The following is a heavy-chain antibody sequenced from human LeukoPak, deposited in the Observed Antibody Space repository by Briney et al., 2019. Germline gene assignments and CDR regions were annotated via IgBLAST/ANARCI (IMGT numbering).Heavy chain of an antibody. V-gene: IGHV4-59*01. CDR1: GGSISSYY. Sequence: SETLSLTCTVSGGSISSYYWSWIRQPPGKGLEWIGYIYYSGSTNYNPSLKSRVTISVDTSKNQFSLKLSSVTAADTAVYYCARVGTGTTLDYWGRGTLVTVSS. CDR2: IYYSGST. CDR3: ARVGTGTTLDY. J-gene: IGHJ4*02. D-gene: IGHD1-1*01.